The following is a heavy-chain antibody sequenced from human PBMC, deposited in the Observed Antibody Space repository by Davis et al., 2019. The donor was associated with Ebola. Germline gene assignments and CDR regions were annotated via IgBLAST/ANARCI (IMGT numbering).Heavy chain of an antibody. D-gene: IGHD1-1*01. CDR2: IISNSGGT. V-gene: IGHV1-2*06. CDR3: ARGHNFGFEF. CDR1: GYTFTGYN. J-gene: IGHJ4*02. Sequence: ASVKVSCKASGYTFTGYNMHWVRHAPGQGLEWMGRIISNSGGTNYAQKFQGRVTMTRDTSISTAYMELSSLRSDDTAVYYCARGHNFGFEFWGQGALVTVSS.